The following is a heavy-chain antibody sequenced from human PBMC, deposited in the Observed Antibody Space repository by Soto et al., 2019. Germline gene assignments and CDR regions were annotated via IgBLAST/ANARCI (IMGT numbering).Heavy chain of an antibody. CDR2: IYYNGST. Sequence: QVQLQESVPGLVKPSQTLSLTCTVSCGSISSGDYYWSWIRQPPGTGLEWIGYIYYNGSTYYNPSLKSRVTISVDTSTNHFSLKLSSVTAADTAVYYCARVMRATAIPDYCYGMDVWGQWTTVTVSS. CDR1: CGSISSGDYY. V-gene: IGHV4-30-4*01. J-gene: IGHJ6*02. D-gene: IGHD2-2*02. CDR3: ARVMRATAIPDYCYGMDV.